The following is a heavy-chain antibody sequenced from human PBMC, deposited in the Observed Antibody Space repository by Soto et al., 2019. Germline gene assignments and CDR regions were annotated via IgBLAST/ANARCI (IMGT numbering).Heavy chain of an antibody. CDR3: ARGLIINHVDY. J-gene: IGHJ4*02. D-gene: IGHD3-10*01. CDR2: INHSGST. Sequence: SATLSLTCAVYDCSFSGYYWSWIRQPPGKGLEWIGEINHSGSTNYNPSLKSRVTISVDTSKNQFSLKLSSVTAADTAVYYCARGLIINHVDYWGQGTLVTVSS. CDR1: DCSFSGYY. V-gene: IGHV4-34*01.